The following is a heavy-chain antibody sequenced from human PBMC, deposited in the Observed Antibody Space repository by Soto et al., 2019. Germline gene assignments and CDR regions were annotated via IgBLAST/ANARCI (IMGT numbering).Heavy chain of an antibody. J-gene: IGHJ5*02. V-gene: IGHV4-39*01. CDR1: GGSITSSRYY. D-gene: IGHD2-21*01. CDR3: ARHNPPVARRGFDP. CDR2: MYYSGST. Sequence: SETLSLTCTVSGGSITSSRYYWGWIRQSPGKGLEWIGYMYYSGSTYYNPSLKSRVTLSGDTSRNQFSLRLSSVTAADTAVYYCARHNPPVARRGFDPWGQGTLVTVSS.